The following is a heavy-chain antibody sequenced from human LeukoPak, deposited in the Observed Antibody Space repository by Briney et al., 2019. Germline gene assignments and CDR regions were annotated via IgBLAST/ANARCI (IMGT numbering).Heavy chain of an antibody. CDR3: ALMVRGVRYYYYYMDV. CDR2: IANDGTNE. V-gene: IGHV3-30*03. J-gene: IGHJ6*03. CDR1: GFTFYTYG. Sequence: GGSLRLSCAASGFTFYTYGMHWVRQAPGKGLEWVSVIANDGTNEYYADSVKGRFTISRDNAKNSLYLQMNSLRAEDTAVYYCALMVRGVRYYYYYMDVWGKGTTVTISS. D-gene: IGHD3-10*01.